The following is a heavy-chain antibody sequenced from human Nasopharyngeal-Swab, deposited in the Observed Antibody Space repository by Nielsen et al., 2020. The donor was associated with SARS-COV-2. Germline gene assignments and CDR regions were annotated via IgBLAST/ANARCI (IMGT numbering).Heavy chain of an antibody. D-gene: IGHD2-2*01. Sequence: SVKVSCKASGGTFSSYAISWVRQAPGQGLEWMGGIIPIFGTANYAQKFQGRVTITADESTSTAYMELSSLRSEDTAVYYCASNSGCSSTRCPIDRLVYGMDVWDQGTTVTVSS. V-gene: IGHV1-69*13. CDR1: GGTFSSYA. CDR3: ASNSGCSSTRCPIDRLVYGMDV. J-gene: IGHJ6*02. CDR2: IIPIFGTA.